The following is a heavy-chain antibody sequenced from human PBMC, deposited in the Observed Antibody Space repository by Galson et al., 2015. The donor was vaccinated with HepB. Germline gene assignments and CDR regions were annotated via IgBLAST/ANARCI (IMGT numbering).Heavy chain of an antibody. J-gene: IGHJ4*02. CDR3: ARENYDYVWGSYPKRSFVDH. D-gene: IGHD3-16*02. CDR2: INHSGST. V-gene: IGHV4-34*01. Sequence: SETLSLTCAVYGGSFSGYYWSWIRQPPGKGLEWIGEINHSGSTNYNPSLKSRVTISVDTSKNQFSLKLSSVTAADTAVYYCARENYDYVWGSYPKRSFVDHWGQGTLVTVSS. CDR1: GGSFSGYY.